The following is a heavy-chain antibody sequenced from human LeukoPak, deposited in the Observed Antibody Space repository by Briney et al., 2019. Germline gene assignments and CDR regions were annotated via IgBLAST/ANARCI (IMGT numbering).Heavy chain of an antibody. V-gene: IGHV1-2*06. J-gene: IGHJ4*02. CDR2: INPNSGGT. Sequence: ASVKVSCKASGYTFTGYYMHWVRQAPGQGLEWMGRINPNSGGTNYAQKFQGRVTMTEDTSTDTAYMELSSLRSEDTAVYYCATGAYGRRYFDYWGQGTLVTVSS. CDR3: ATGAYGRRYFDY. CDR1: GYTFTGYY. D-gene: IGHD4-17*01.